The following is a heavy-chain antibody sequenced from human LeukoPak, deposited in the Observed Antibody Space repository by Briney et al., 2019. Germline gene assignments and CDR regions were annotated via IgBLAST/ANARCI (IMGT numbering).Heavy chain of an antibody. J-gene: IGHJ4*02. CDR2: IMGSGGST. CDR3: ASSRSGSYDPPPFDF. D-gene: IGHD1-26*01. V-gene: IGHV3-23*01. Sequence: GGSLRLSCAASGSTFSSYAMSWVRQAPGKGLEWVSAIMGSGGSTYYADSVKDRCTIARDNSKNTLYLQMNSLRAEDTAVYYCASSRSGSYDPPPFDFWGPGTRVTVSS. CDR1: GSTFSSYA.